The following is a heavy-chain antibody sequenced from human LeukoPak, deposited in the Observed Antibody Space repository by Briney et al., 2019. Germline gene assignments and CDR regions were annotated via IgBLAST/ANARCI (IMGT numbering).Heavy chain of an antibody. J-gene: IGHJ4*02. CDR1: GGSTSSFY. V-gene: IGHV4-59*01. CDR3: ARYSSGWYADLDY. D-gene: IGHD6-19*01. Sequence: PSETLSLTCTVSGGSTSSFYWSWIRQPPGKGLEWIGYIYYSGSTNYNPSLKSRVTISVDTSKNQFSLKLSSVTAADTAVYYCARYSSGWYADLDYWGQGTLVTVSS. CDR2: IYYSGST.